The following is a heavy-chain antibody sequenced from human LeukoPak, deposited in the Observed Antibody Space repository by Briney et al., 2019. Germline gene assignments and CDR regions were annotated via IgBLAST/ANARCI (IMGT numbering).Heavy chain of an antibody. CDR2: MNPNSGNT. CDR3: ARKPAGRWRYGLAFDI. V-gene: IGHV1-8*03. CDR1: GYTFTSYD. Sequence: ASVKVSCKASGYTFTSYDINWVRQATGQGLEWMGWMNPNSGNTGYAQKFQGRVTITRNTSISTAYMELSSLRSEDTAVYYCARKPAGRWRYGLAFDIWGQGTMVTVSS. J-gene: IGHJ3*02. D-gene: IGHD5-18*01.